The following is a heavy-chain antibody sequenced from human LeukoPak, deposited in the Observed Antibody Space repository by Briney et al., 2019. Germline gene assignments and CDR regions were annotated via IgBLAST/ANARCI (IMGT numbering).Heavy chain of an antibody. CDR1: GGSFSGYY. D-gene: IGHD3-16*02. J-gene: IGHJ3*02. CDR2: INHSGST. V-gene: IGHV4-34*01. CDR3: ARRMRYDYVWGSYPDAFDI. Sequence: SETLSLTCTVYGGSFSGYYWSWIRQPPGKGLEWIGEINHSGSTNYNPSLKSRVTISVDTSNNQFSLNLSSVTAADTAVYYCARRMRYDYVWGSYPDAFDIWGQGTMVTVSS.